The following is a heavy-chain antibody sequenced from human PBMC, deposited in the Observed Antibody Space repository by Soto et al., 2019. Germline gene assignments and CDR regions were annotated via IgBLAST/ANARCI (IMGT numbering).Heavy chain of an antibody. V-gene: IGHV1-24*01. D-gene: IGHD3-10*01. CDR2: FDPEDGET. Sequence: GASVKVSCKVSGYTLTELSMHWVRQAPGKGLEWMGGFDPEDGETIYAQKFQGRVTMTEDTSTDTAYMELSSLRSEDTAVYYCAKGRSYYYGSGVSRRFDYWGQGALVTVSS. CDR1: GYTLTELS. CDR3: AKGRSYYYGSGVSRRFDY. J-gene: IGHJ4*02.